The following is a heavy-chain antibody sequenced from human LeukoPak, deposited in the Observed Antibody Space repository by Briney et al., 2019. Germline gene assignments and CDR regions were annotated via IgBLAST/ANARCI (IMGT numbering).Heavy chain of an antibody. Sequence: GASVKVSCKASGYTFTGYYIHWVRQAPGQGLEWMGWISTKNGGTNYAQKFQGRVTMTRDTSISTAYMELSRLRSDDTAVYYCARVFDQYDFCTGYSDFWGQGTLVTVSS. D-gene: IGHD3-3*01. CDR2: ISTKNGGT. V-gene: IGHV1-2*02. CDR1: GYTFTGYY. J-gene: IGHJ4*02. CDR3: ARVFDQYDFCTGYSDF.